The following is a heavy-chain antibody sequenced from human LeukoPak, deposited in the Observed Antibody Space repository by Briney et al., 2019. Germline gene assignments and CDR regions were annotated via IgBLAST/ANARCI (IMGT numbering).Heavy chain of an antibody. Sequence: SVKVSCKXSGGTFSSYAISWVRQAPGQGLEWMGGIIPIFGTANYAQKFQGRVTITADESTSTAYMELSSLRSEDTAVYYCARDPSADSSGYFDYWGQGTLVTVSS. D-gene: IGHD3-22*01. CDR1: GGTFSSYA. V-gene: IGHV1-69*13. CDR2: IIPIFGTA. J-gene: IGHJ4*02. CDR3: ARDPSADSSGYFDY.